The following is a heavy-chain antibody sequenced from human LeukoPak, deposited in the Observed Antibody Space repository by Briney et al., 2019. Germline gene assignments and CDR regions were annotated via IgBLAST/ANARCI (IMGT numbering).Heavy chain of an antibody. J-gene: IGHJ6*03. D-gene: IGHD6-13*01. V-gene: IGHV3-43D*04. CDR3: TTHPDYSRSIYNMDV. Sequence: QPGGSLRLSCAASGFSFDDYAMHWVRQAPGKGLEWVSLISWDGGTTYYADSVKGRFTISRDNSKDSLYLQMNSLRGEDTAFYYCTTHPDYSRSIYNMDVWGKGTPVTVSS. CDR2: ISWDGGTT. CDR1: GFSFDDYA.